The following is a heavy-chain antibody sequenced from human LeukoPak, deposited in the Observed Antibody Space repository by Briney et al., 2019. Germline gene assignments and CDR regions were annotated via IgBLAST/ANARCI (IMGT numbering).Heavy chain of an antibody. J-gene: IGHJ4*02. Sequence: GGSLRLSCAASGFTFSSYSMNWVRQAPGKGLEWVSSISSSSSYIYYADSVKGRFTISRDNSKNTLYLQMNSLRAEDTAVYYCAKDGSAAAGSEVDYWGQGTLVTVSS. D-gene: IGHD6-13*01. V-gene: IGHV3-21*04. CDR1: GFTFSSYS. CDR3: AKDGSAAAGSEVDY. CDR2: ISSSSSYI.